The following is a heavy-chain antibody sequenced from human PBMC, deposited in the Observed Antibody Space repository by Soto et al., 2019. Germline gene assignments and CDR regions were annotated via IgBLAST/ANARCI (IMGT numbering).Heavy chain of an antibody. J-gene: IGHJ6*02. CDR2: ISYDGNYK. Sequence: GGSLRLSCAASGFSFSSYGMHWVRQAPGKGLEWVAVISYDGNYKSYADSVKGRIAISRDNSKKTLYLQMNSLRPEDTAVFYCAKDPVEMAPRTGYYGMDVWGQGTTVTVSS. D-gene: IGHD5-12*01. V-gene: IGHV3-30*18. CDR1: GFSFSSYG. CDR3: AKDPVEMAPRTGYYGMDV.